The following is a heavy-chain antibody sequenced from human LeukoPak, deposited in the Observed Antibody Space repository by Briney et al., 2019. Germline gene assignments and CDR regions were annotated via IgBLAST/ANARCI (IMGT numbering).Heavy chain of an antibody. CDR3: ARDQRYCSSSSCPWEPFDY. V-gene: IGHV3-7*05. CDR2: IKQDGSEK. D-gene: IGHD2-2*01. CDR1: GFTFSSYW. Sequence: PGGSLRLSCAASGFTFSSYWMNWVRQAPGKGLEWVANIKQDGSEKYYVDSVKGRFTISRDNAKNSLYLQMNSLRAEDTAVYYCARDQRYCSSSSCPWEPFDYWGQGTLVTVSS. J-gene: IGHJ4*02.